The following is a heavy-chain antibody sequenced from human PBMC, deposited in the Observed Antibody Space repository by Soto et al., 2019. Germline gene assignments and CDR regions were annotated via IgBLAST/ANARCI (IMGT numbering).Heavy chain of an antibody. CDR2: INPKSGVT. CDR1: GYSFIGYY. Sequence: ASVKVSCKASGYSFIGYYMHWVRQAPGQGLEWMGWINPKSGVTNYAQKFQGRVTMTRDTSITTAYMELSSLRSDDTAVYYCARGDVNWFDPWGQGTPFTASS. D-gene: IGHD2-21*01. J-gene: IGHJ5*02. V-gene: IGHV1-2*02. CDR3: ARGDVNWFDP.